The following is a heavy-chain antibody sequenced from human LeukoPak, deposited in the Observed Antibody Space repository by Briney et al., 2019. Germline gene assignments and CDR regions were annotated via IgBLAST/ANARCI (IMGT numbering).Heavy chain of an antibody. CDR1: GFTFNTYA. CDR2: ISASGGNT. V-gene: IGHV3-23*01. CDR3: AKGSPPPYSSSWPSNFDS. Sequence: GGSLRLSCAASGFTFNTYAMPWVRQAPGKGLEWVSSISASGGNTYYPDSVKGRFTISRDNTKNALYLQMNSLRAEDAAVYYWAKGSPPPYSSSWPSNFDSWGQGALVTVS. D-gene: IGHD6-13*01. J-gene: IGHJ4*02.